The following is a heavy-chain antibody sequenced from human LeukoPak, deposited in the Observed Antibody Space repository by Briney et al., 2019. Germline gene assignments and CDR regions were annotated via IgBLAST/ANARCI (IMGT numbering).Heavy chain of an antibody. CDR1: GFTFSSYA. CDR3: AKEYSGSYYLGAFDI. D-gene: IGHD1-26*01. J-gene: IGHJ3*02. Sequence: GGSLRLSCAASGFTFSSYAMHWVRQAPGKGLEWVAVISYDGSNKYYADSVKGRFTISRGNSKNTLYLQMNSLRAEDTAVYYCAKEYSGSYYLGAFDIWGQGTMVTVSS. V-gene: IGHV3-30-3*01. CDR2: ISYDGSNK.